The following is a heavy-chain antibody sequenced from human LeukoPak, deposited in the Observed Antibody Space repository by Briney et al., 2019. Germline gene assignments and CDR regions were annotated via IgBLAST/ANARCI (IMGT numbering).Heavy chain of an antibody. CDR3: ARDPAYDFWSGYYDSFDY. J-gene: IGHJ4*02. V-gene: IGHV3-74*01. D-gene: IGHD3-3*01. CDR1: GFSFSIYW. CDR2: VSSDGSST. Sequence: PGGSLRLSCAASGFSFSIYWMHWVRQAPGKGLAWVSRVSSDGSSTSYADSVKGRFTISRDNAKNTLYLQMNSLRAEDTAVYYCARDPAYDFWSGYYDSFDYWGQGTLVTVSS.